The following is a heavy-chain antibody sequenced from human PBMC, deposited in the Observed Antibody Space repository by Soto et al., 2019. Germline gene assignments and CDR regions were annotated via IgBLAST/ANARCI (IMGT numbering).Heavy chain of an antibody. Sequence: GGSLRLSCAASGFTVSSNYMSWVRQAPGKGLEWVSVIYSGGSTYYADSVKGRFTISRDNSKNTLYLQMNSLRAEDTAVYYCVYCGGDCYSQYYFDYWGQGTLVTVSS. D-gene: IGHD2-21*02. CDR1: GFTVSSNY. CDR2: IYSGGST. CDR3: VYCGGDCYSQYYFDY. J-gene: IGHJ4*02. V-gene: IGHV3-66*01.